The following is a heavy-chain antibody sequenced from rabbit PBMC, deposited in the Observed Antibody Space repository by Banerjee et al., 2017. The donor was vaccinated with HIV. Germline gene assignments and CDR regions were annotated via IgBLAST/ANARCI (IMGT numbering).Heavy chain of an antibody. J-gene: IGHJ4*01. CDR1: GFTLSSYW. CDR2: IYTIGGST. D-gene: IGHD4-2*01. Sequence: QSLEESGGDLVKPGASLTLTCTASGFTLSSYWISWVRQAPGKGLEWIACIYTIGGSTWYASWVNGRFTISRSTSLNTVDLKMTSLTGADTATYFCARAPAGGTCYFNLWGQGTLVTVS. CDR3: ARAPAGGTCYFNL. V-gene: IGHV1S43*01.